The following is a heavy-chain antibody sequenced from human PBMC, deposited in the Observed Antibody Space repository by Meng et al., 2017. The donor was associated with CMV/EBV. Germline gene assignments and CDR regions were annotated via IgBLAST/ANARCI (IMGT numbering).Heavy chain of an antibody. CDR3: ARGLVHRERHFPFDY. CDR2: IKQDGSEK. CDR1: GFTSSSYW. J-gene: IGHJ4*02. V-gene: IGHV3-7*04. D-gene: IGHD1-1*01. Sequence: GGSLRPSCAASGFTSSSYWMSWVRQAPGKGLEWVANIKQDGSEKYYVDSVKGRFTISRDNAKNSLYLQMNSLRAEDTAVYYCARGLVHRERHFPFDYWGQGTLVTVSS.